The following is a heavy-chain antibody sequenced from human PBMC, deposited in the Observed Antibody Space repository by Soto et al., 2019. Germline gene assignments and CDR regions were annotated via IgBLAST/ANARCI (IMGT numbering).Heavy chain of an antibody. V-gene: IGHV1-3*01. J-gene: IGHJ4*02. CDR2: INAGNGNT. Sequence: ASVKVSCKASGYTFTSYAMHWVRQAPGQRLEWMGWINAGNGNTKYSQKFQGRVTMTTDTSTSTAYMELRSLRSDDTAVYYCARAVGSTAAGTGDSFFDYWGQGTLVTVSS. CDR1: GYTFTSYA. CDR3: ARAVGSTAAGTGDSFFDY. D-gene: IGHD6-13*01.